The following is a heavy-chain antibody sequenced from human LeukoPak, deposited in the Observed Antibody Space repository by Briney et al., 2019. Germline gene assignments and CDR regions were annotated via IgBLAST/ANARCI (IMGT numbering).Heavy chain of an antibody. CDR3: ARVGARLGAFDI. CDR2: INSDGSRT. V-gene: IGHV3-74*01. Sequence: QPGGSLRLSCAASGFTFSSYWMHWVRQAPGKVLVWVSRINSDGSRTTYADSVKGRFTISRDNAKNTLYLQMNSLRAEDTAVYYCARVGARLGAFDIWGQGTMVTVSS. J-gene: IGHJ3*02. D-gene: IGHD6-25*01. CDR1: GFTFSSYW.